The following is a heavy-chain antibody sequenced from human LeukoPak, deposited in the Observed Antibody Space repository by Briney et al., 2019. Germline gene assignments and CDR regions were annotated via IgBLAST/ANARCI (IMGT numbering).Heavy chain of an antibody. CDR1: GFTFSSYS. J-gene: IGHJ6*03. V-gene: IGHV3-23*01. D-gene: IGHD6-19*01. CDR2: IYSSGGST. Sequence: PGGSLRLSCAASGFTFSSYSMSWVRQAPGKGLEWVSAIYSSGGSTYYADSVKGRFTISRDNSKNTLYLQMNSLRAEDTAVYYCARNGAGWLIQYYCYMDVWGKGTTVTVSS. CDR3: ARNGAGWLIQYYCYMDV.